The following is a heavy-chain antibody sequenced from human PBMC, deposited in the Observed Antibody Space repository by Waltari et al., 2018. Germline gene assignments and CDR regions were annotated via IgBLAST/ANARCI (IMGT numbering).Heavy chain of an antibody. Sequence: QVQLVQSGAEVKKPGASVKVYCKASGYTFTSYGISWVRQAPGQGLEWMGWISAYNGNTNSAQKLQGRVTMTTDTPTRTAYMELRSLRSDDTAVYYCARVESGDFWSGTRDFDYWGQGTLVTVSS. CDR1: GYTFTSYG. CDR3: ARVESGDFWSGTRDFDY. D-gene: IGHD3-3*01. CDR2: ISAYNGNT. V-gene: IGHV1-18*01. J-gene: IGHJ4*02.